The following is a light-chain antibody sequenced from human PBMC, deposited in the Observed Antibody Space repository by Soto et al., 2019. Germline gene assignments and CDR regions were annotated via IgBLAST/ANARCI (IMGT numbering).Light chain of an antibody. V-gene: IGLV2-14*01. Sequence: QSALTQPASVSGSPGQSITISCTGTSSDVGGYNYVSWYQQHPGKAPKLMIYDVSDRPSGVSNRFSGSKSGNTASLTISGLQAEDEADYYCSSYTTGSTLEVLFGGGTKLTVL. CDR1: SSDVGGYNY. CDR3: SSYTTGSTLEVL. CDR2: DVS. J-gene: IGLJ2*01.